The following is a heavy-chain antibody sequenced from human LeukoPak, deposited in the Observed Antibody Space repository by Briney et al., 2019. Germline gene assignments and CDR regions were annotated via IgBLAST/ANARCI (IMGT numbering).Heavy chain of an antibody. CDR3: ARTLIGYYDSSGYSPDAFDI. D-gene: IGHD3-22*01. CDR2: MNPNSGNT. Sequence: ASVKVSCKASGYTFTSYDINWVRQATGQGLEWMGWMNPNSGNTGYAQKFQGRVTMTRNTSISTAYMELSRLRSDDTAVYYCARTLIGYYDSSGYSPDAFDIWGQGTMVTVSS. V-gene: IGHV1-8*01. CDR1: GYTFTSYD. J-gene: IGHJ3*02.